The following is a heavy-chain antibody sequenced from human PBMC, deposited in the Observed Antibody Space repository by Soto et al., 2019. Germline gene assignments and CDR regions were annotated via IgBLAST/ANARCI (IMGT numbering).Heavy chain of an antibody. CDR1: GGSISSSSYY. D-gene: IGHD4-17*01. CDR2: IYYSGST. CDR3: ASPLGYGDHGNWFDP. J-gene: IGHJ5*02. Sequence: QLQLQESGPGLVKPSETLSLTCTVSGGSISSSSYYWGWIRQPPGKGLEWIGSIYYSGSTYYNPSLKSRVTISVDTSKNQFSLKLSSVTAADTAVYYCASPLGYGDHGNWFDPWGQGTLVTVSS. V-gene: IGHV4-39*01.